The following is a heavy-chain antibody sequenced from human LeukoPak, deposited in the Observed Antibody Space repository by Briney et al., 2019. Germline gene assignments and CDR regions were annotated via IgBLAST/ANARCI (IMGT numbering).Heavy chain of an antibody. CDR1: GGTFSSYG. Sequence: VASVKVSCKASGGTFSSYGISWIRQAPGQGLEWMGWISAYNGNTNYAQKFQGRVTMTTDTSTSTADMDPRSLRSDDTAVYYCARDQSFGSGSYQDYWGQGTLVTVSS. CDR3: ARDQSFGSGSYQDY. D-gene: IGHD3-10*01. CDR2: ISAYNGNT. V-gene: IGHV1-18*01. J-gene: IGHJ4*02.